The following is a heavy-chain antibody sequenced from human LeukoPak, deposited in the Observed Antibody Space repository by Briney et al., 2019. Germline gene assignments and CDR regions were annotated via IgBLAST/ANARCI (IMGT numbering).Heavy chain of an antibody. CDR3: ARYTITAAGSPFDY. CDR2: INSHSGGT. D-gene: IGHD6-13*01. CDR1: GYTSTGYY. V-gene: IGHV1-2*02. J-gene: IGHJ4*02. Sequence: ASVKVSCKASGYTSTGYYVHWVRQAPGQGLEWMGWINSHSGGTDYAHKFQGRVTMTRDTSISTAYMELSRLKSDDTAVYYCARYTITAAGSPFDYWGQGTLVTVSS.